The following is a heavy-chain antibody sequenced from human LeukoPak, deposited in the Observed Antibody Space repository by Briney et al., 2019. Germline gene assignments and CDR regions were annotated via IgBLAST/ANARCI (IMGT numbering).Heavy chain of an antibody. Sequence: GGSLRLSCAASGFTFSSYAMSWVRQAPWKGLEWVSAISGSGSSTYYADSVKGRFTISRDNSKNTLYLQMNSLRAEDTAVYYCAKDTTGGGSYLPEAHAFDIWGQGTMVTVSS. D-gene: IGHD1-26*01. CDR2: ISGSGSST. CDR1: GFTFSSYA. CDR3: AKDTTGGGSYLPEAHAFDI. J-gene: IGHJ3*02. V-gene: IGHV3-23*01.